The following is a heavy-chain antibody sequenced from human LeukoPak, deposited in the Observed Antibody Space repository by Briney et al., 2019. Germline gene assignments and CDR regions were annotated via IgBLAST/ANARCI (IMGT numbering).Heavy chain of an antibody. CDR1: GGSISSSSYY. V-gene: IGHV4-39*01. Sequence: SETLSLTCTVSGGSISSSSYYWGWIRQPPGKGLEWIGSIYYSGSTYYNPSLKSRVTISVDTSKNQYSRKLSSVTAADTAVYYCARLTSQYPTLWGQGTLVTVSS. J-gene: IGHJ4*02. CDR3: ARLTSQYPTL. D-gene: IGHD2-2*01. CDR2: IYYSGST.